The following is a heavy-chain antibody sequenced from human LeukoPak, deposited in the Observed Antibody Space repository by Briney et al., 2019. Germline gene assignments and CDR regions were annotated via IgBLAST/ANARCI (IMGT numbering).Heavy chain of an antibody. V-gene: IGHV1-46*01. CDR3: ARDPKVVVPAAIPVLSWFDP. D-gene: IGHD2-2*02. Sequence: ASVKVSCKASGYTFTSYYMHWVRQAPGQGLEWMGIINPSGGSTSYAQKFQGRVTMTRDTSTSTVYMELSSLRSEDTAVYYCARDPKVVVPAAIPVLSWFDPWGQGTLVTVSS. CDR2: INPSGGST. CDR1: GYTFTSYY. J-gene: IGHJ5*02.